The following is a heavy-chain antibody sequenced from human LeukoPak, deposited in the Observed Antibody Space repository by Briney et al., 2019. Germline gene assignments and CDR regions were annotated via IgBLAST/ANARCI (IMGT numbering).Heavy chain of an antibody. CDR2: ISSSGSTI. D-gene: IGHD5-18*01. Sequence: PGRSLRLSCAASGFTFSDYYMSWIRQAPGKGLEWVSHISSSGSTIYYADSVKGRFTISRDNAKNSLYLQMNSLRAEDTAVYYCAREFSRYSYGLKYWGQGTLVTVSS. V-gene: IGHV3-11*04. CDR1: GFTFSDYY. CDR3: AREFSRYSYGLKY. J-gene: IGHJ4*02.